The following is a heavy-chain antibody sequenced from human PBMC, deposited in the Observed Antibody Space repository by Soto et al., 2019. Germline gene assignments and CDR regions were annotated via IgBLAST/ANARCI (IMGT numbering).Heavy chain of an antibody. CDR3: AKITSARVFYFGLDV. D-gene: IGHD2-2*01. V-gene: IGHV3-23*01. CDR2: ISGSAGRT. Sequence: VQLLESGGDLVQPGGSLRLSCAASGFTFTSYAMSWVRQAPGKGLEWVSIISGSAGRTYYADSVKGRFTISRDNSKNTLYLQMNRLRAEDTAVYYCAKITSARVFYFGLDVWGQGTTVTVSS. J-gene: IGHJ6*02. CDR1: GFTFTSYA.